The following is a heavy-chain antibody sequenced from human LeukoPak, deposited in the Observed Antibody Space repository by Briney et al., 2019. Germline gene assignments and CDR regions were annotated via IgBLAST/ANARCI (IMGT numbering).Heavy chain of an antibody. CDR1: GGSISSGSYY. CDR2: IYTSGGT. D-gene: IGHD2-2*01. CDR3: ARAAGYCSSTSCYGNYNWFDP. V-gene: IGHV4-61*02. J-gene: IGHJ5*02. Sequence: PSETLSLTCTVSGGSISSGSYYWSWIRQPAGKGLEWIGRIYTSGGTNYNPSLKSRVTISVDTSKNQFSLKLSSVTAADTAVYYCARAAGYCSSTSCYGNYNWFDPWGQGTLVTVSS.